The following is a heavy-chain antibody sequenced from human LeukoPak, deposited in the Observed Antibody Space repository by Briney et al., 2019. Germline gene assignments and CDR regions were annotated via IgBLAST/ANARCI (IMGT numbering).Heavy chain of an antibody. CDR3: AREAGPSETEPVYCGGDCYSNFDY. V-gene: IGHV4-39*02. J-gene: IGHJ4*02. CDR2: IYYSGST. D-gene: IGHD2-21*02. CDR1: GGSIISSSYY. Sequence: SETLSLTCPVSGGSIISSSYYWGWIREPPGKGLEWIGSIYYSGSTYYNPSLKSRVTISVETSQNQFSLTLSSVTAADTGVYYCAREAGPSETEPVYCGGDCYSNFDYWGQGTLVTVSS.